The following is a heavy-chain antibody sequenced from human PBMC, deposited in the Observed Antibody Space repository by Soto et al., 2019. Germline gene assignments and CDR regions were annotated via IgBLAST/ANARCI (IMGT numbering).Heavy chain of an antibody. CDR1: GGYINTGGYY. Sequence: SETLSLTCTVSGGYINTGGYYWTWVRHLPGKGLEWIGYIYSSGDTYYNPSLKSRIIMSVDTSKNQFSLKLSSVTAADTAVYYCATYIWGSYRSLDYWGQGTVVTVSS. CDR2: IYSSGDT. D-gene: IGHD3-16*02. J-gene: IGHJ4*02. V-gene: IGHV4-31*03. CDR3: ATYIWGSYRSLDY.